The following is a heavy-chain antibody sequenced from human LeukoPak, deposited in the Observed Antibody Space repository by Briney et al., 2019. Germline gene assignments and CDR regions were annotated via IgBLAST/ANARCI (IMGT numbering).Heavy chain of an antibody. D-gene: IGHD2-15*01. CDR1: GFTFSSYS. V-gene: IGHV3-21*03. J-gene: IGHJ4*02. CDR2: ISSSSSYI. Sequence: PGGSLRLSCAASGFTFSSYSMNWVRQAPGKGLEWVSSISSSSSYIYYADSVKGRFTISRDNAKNSLYLQMNSLRAEDTAVYYCARAYCSGGSCYGFADCWGQGTLVTVSS. CDR3: ARAYCSGGSCYGFADC.